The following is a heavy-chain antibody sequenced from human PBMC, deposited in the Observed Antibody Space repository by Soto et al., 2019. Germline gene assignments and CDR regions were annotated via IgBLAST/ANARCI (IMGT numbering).Heavy chain of an antibody. CDR3: ARMTGPFRYFQQ. V-gene: IGHV2-26*01. J-gene: IGHJ1*01. CDR1: GFSLSDARMG. CDR2: IFSNDEK. Sequence: ETLSLTCTVSGFSLSDARMGVNWIRQPPGKALEWLAHIFSNDEKSYSTSLKSRLTISKDTSKSQVVLTMTNMDPVDTATYYCARMTGPFRYFQQWGQGTLVTVSS.